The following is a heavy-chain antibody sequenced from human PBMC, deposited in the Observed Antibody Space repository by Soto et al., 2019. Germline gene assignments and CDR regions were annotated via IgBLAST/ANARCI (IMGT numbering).Heavy chain of an antibody. Sequence: SETLSLTCTVSGGSISSSSYYWGWIRQPPGKGLEWIGSIYYSGSTYYNPSLKSRVTISVDTSKNQFSLKLSSVTAADTAVYYCARRIAAAGTTLDYWGQGTQVTVSS. CDR2: IYYSGST. D-gene: IGHD6-13*01. V-gene: IGHV4-39*01. CDR3: ARRIAAAGTTLDY. CDR1: GGSISSSSYY. J-gene: IGHJ4*02.